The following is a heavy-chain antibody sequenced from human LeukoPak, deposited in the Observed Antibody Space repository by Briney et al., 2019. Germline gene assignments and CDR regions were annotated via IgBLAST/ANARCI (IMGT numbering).Heavy chain of an antibody. CDR2: IDGPTFRT. CDR1: GFTFSNYA. Sequence: GGSLRLSCAASGFTFSNYAMHWVRQAPGKGLEWVSTIDGPTFRTHYADSVMGRVTISRDNSKNPLYLQMNSLRAEDAAVYFCTPWVGAHLDFLGQGTLVTVSS. D-gene: IGHD1-26*01. J-gene: IGHJ4*02. V-gene: IGHV3-23*01. CDR3: TPWVGAHLDF.